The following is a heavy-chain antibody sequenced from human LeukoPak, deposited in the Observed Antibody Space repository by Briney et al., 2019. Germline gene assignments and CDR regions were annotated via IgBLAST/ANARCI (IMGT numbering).Heavy chain of an antibody. CDR3: AKMDIVVVPAAHYGMDV. Sequence: AGGSLRLSCAASGFTFSSYAMSWVRQAPGKGLEWVSAISGSGGSTYYADSVKGRFTISRDNSENTLYLQMNSLRAEDTAVYYCAKMDIVVVPAAHYGMDVWGQGTTVTVSS. J-gene: IGHJ6*02. CDR1: GFTFSSYA. D-gene: IGHD2-2*03. V-gene: IGHV3-23*01. CDR2: ISGSGGST.